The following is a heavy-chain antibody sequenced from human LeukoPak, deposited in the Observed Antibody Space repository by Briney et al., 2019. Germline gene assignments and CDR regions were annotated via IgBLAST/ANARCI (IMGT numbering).Heavy chain of an antibody. J-gene: IGHJ6*03. CDR2: IYYSGST. CDR1: GGSISSSSYY. CDR3: ARRLGVRGVINTYYYYYYMDV. D-gene: IGHD3-10*01. V-gene: IGHV4-39*07. Sequence: SETLSLTCTVSGGSISSSSYYWGWIRQPPGKGLEWIGSIYYSGSTYYNPSLKSRVTISVDTSKNQFSLKLSSVTAADTAVYYCARRLGVRGVINTYYYYYYMDVWGKGTTVTVSS.